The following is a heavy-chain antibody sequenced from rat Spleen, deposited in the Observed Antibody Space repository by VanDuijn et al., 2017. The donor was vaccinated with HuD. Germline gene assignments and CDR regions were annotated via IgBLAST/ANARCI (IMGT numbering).Heavy chain of an antibody. V-gene: IGHV2S12*01. D-gene: IGHD1-11*01. CDR1: GLSLPSNG. CDR2: ISSDGST. J-gene: IGHJ2*01. Sequence: QVQLKESGPGLVQPSQTLSLTCTVSGLSLPSNGVSWVRQPPGKGLEWIATISSDGSTYYNSALRSRLSINRDTSKSQVFLKVTSLQTEDTAIYFCTSPPYGVIYAYWGQGVMVTVSS. CDR3: TSPPYGVIYAY.